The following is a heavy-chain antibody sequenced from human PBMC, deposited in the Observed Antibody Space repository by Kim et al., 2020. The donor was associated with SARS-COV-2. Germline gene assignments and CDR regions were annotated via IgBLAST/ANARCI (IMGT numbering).Heavy chain of an antibody. CDR3: ARGTDYYDSSGYYYPSN. D-gene: IGHD3-22*01. Sequence: GGSLRLSCAASGFTFSSYGMHWVRQAPGKGLEWVAVIWYDGSNKYYADSVKGRFTISRDNSKNTLYLQMNSLRAEDTAVYYCARGTDYYDSSGYYYPSNWGQGTLVTVSS. CDR1: GFTFSSYG. J-gene: IGHJ4*02. V-gene: IGHV3-33*01. CDR2: IWYDGSNK.